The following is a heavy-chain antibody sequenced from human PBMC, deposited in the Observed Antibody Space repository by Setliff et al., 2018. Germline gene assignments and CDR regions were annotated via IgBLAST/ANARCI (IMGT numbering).Heavy chain of an antibody. V-gene: IGHV3-7*03. CDR1: GFSFKNYW. CDR3: ARAQGYDSGTYWGVDYYYYMDV. CDR2: IKEDENMK. Sequence: GESLRLSCATSGFSFKNYWMTWVRQGPGKGLEWVASIKEDENMKYYVDSVKGRFTISRDNAKKSLYLQMNSLRVDDTAVYYCARAQGYDSGTYWGVDYYYYMDVWGKGTTVTVSS. J-gene: IGHJ6*03. D-gene: IGHD3-10*01.